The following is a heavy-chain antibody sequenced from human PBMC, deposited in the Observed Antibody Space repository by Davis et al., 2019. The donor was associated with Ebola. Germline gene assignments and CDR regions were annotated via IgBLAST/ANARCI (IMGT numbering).Heavy chain of an antibody. CDR1: GGSISSDRYY. J-gene: IGHJ1*01. CDR2: IYTSGST. D-gene: IGHD2-15*01. Sequence: PSETLSLTCTVSGGSISSDRYYWSWIRQPAGKGLEWIGHIYTSGSTNYNPSLKSRVTMSVDTSKNQFSLKLSSVTAADTAVYYCASSSGGSLEYFQHWGQGTLVTVSS. CDR3: ASSSGGSLEYFQH. V-gene: IGHV4-61*09.